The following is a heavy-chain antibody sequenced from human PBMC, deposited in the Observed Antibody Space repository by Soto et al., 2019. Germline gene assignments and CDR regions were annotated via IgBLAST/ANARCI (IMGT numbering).Heavy chain of an antibody. D-gene: IGHD6-6*01. CDR2: INHSGST. CDR1: GGSFSGYY. Sequence: QVQLQQWGAGLLKPSETLSLTCAVYGGSFSGYYWSWIRQPPGTGLEWIGEINHSGSTNYNPSLKSRVTTSVDTSKNQFSLKPSSVTAATTAGYYCARAEWSEYSRSSYLFDYWGQGTLVTVSS. V-gene: IGHV4-34*01. J-gene: IGHJ4*02. CDR3: ARAEWSEYSRSSYLFDY.